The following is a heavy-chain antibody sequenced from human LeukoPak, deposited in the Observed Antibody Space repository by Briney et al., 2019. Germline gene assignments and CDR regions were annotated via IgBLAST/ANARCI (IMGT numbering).Heavy chain of an antibody. D-gene: IGHD1-14*01. V-gene: IGHV3-23*01. J-gene: IGHJ4*02. CDR2: ISGRGDKT. CDR3: AKRVENNAGAFHW. CDR1: GSTFSNSA. Sequence: GGSLRLSYAASGSTFSNSAMSWVRQAPGKGLEWVSGISGRGDKTYYADSVKGRFTISRDNSKNTLRLQMNSLRDEDTAIYYCAKRVENNAGAFHWWGQGTLASVS.